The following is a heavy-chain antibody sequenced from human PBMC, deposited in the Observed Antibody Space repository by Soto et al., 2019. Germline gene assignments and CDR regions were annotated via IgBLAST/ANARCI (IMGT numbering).Heavy chain of an antibody. J-gene: IGHJ6*02. D-gene: IGHD6-25*01. CDR2: SAYNGNT. CDR1: GYTFSSYH. Sequence: ASVKVSCKASGYTFSSYHINWVRQAPGQGLEWISAYNGNTNYAQKLQGRVTMTTDTSTSTAYMELRSLRSDDTAVYYCARVRFPGTAGYYVMDVWGQGTTVTV. CDR3: ARVRFPGTAGYYVMDV. V-gene: IGHV1-18*01.